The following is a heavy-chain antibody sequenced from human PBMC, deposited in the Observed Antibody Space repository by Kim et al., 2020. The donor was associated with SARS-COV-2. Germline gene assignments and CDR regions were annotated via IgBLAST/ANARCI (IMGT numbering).Heavy chain of an antibody. J-gene: IGHJ4*02. Sequence: GGSLRLSCAASGFTFSSYGMHWVRQAPGKGLEWVAVISYDGSNKYYADSVKGRFTISRDNSKNTLYLQMNSLRAEDTAVYYCAKDSGFIYDSSGLIDYWGQGTLVTVSS. D-gene: IGHD3-22*01. CDR3: AKDSGFIYDSSGLIDY. CDR1: GFTFSSYG. CDR2: ISYDGSNK. V-gene: IGHV3-30*18.